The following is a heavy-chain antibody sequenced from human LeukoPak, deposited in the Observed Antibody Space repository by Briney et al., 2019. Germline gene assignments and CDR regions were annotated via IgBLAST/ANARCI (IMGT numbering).Heavy chain of an antibody. D-gene: IGHD3-22*01. Sequence: SVKVSCKASGFTFTSSAMQWVRQARGQRLEWIGWIVVGSGNTNYAQKFQERVTITRDMSTSTAYMELSSLRSEDTAVYYCAADNPYDSSGYYYWGQGTLVTVSS. J-gene: IGHJ4*02. V-gene: IGHV1-58*02. CDR3: AADNPYDSSGYYY. CDR1: GFTFTSSA. CDR2: IVVGSGNT.